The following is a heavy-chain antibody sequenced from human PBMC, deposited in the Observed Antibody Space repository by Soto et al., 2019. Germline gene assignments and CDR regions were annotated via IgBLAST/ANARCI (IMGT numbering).Heavy chain of an antibody. J-gene: IGHJ6*02. D-gene: IGHD2-21*01. Sequence: QIQMVQSGGEVKKPGASVRVSCKTSGYNFISHSITWVRQAPGQGLEWMGRISAYNGNTNHAQKFQGRLTMTTDTSTSTAYMDLRSLRSAATAVYYCARGAFCGGAPGCRDMDVWGQGTTVTVSS. CDR3: ARGAFCGGAPGCRDMDV. V-gene: IGHV1-18*01. CDR1: GYNFISHS. CDR2: ISAYNGNT.